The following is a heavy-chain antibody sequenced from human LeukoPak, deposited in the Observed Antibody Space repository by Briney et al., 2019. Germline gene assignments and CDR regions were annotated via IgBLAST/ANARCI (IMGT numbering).Heavy chain of an antibody. J-gene: IGHJ6*02. Sequence: GGSLRLSCAASGFTFSNAWMNWVRQAPGKGLEWVGRIKSKTDGGTTDYAAPVKGRFTISRDDSKNTLYLQMNSLKTEDTAVYYCTTDQGYYGSGSYYNLWGGYYYYYGMDVWGQGTTVTVSS. V-gene: IGHV3-15*07. D-gene: IGHD3-10*01. CDR2: IKSKTDGGTT. CDR1: GFTFSNAW. CDR3: TTDQGYYGSGSYYNLWGGYYYYYGMDV.